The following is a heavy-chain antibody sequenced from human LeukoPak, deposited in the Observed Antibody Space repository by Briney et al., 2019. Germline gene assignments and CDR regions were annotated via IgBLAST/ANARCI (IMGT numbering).Heavy chain of an antibody. D-gene: IGHD3-16*02. CDR2: IYYSGST. CDR1: GGSISSSSYY. J-gene: IGHJ4*02. Sequence: PSETLSLTCTVSGGSISSSSYYWGWIRQPPGKGLEWIGSIYYSGSTYYNPSLKSRVTISVDTSKNQFSLKLSSVTAADTAVYYCARISDYVWGSYRYIDYWGQGTLVTVSS. V-gene: IGHV4-39*01. CDR3: ARISDYVWGSYRYIDY.